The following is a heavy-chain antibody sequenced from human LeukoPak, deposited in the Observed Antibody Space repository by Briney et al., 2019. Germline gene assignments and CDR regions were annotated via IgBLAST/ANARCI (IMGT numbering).Heavy chain of an antibody. Sequence: GESLKISCQASGYRFTNYWIGWVRQMPGKGLEWMGSIYPGDSDTRYSPPSQGLVTISADKSISTAYSQWSSLKASDTAMYYCATSADLRWFDPWGQGTLLTVSS. V-gene: IGHV5-51*01. CDR1: GYRFTNYW. CDR3: ATSADLRWFDP. D-gene: IGHD3/OR15-3a*01. J-gene: IGHJ5*02. CDR2: IYPGDSDT.